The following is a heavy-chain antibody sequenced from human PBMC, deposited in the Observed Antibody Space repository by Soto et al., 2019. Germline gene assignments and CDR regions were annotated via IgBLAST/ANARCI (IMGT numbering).Heavy chain of an antibody. CDR2: ISYDGNDK. D-gene: IGHD2-21*02. CDR1: GFPFSPYT. V-gene: IGHV3-30-3*01. CDR3: ARGGGFCGADCYKGGIDY. J-gene: IGHJ4*02. Sequence: QVQLVESGGGVVQPGRSLRLSCAASGFPFSPYTMHWVRQTPGKGLEWVAVISYDGNDKYYADSVKGRFTISRDNSKNTLYLQMNRLRGEDKALYYCARGGGFCGADCYKGGIDYWGQGTLVTVSS.